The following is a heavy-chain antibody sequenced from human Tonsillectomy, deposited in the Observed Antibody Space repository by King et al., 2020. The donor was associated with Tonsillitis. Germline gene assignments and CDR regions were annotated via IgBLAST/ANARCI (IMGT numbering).Heavy chain of an antibody. J-gene: IGHJ6*02. V-gene: IGHV4-4*02. Sequence: QLQESGTGLVKPSGTLSLTCAVSGGSIRNSNWWSWVRQLPGKGLEWIGEIYHSGSTNYNPSLQSRGTISVDKSKNQFSLPLTPVTAADTGVYLCAGKYGDYTGRYYGMDVWGQGTTVTVSS. CDR3: AGKYGDYTGRYYGMDV. D-gene: IGHD4-17*01. CDR2: IYHSGST. CDR1: GGSIRNSNW.